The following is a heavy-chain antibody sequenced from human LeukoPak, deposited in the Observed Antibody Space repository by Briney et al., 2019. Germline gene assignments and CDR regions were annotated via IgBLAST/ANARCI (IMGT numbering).Heavy chain of an antibody. CDR3: ARMILPVDWFDP. D-gene: IGHD2-15*01. V-gene: IGHV4-59*01. Sequence: SETLSLTCTVSGGSISSYYWSWIRQPPGKGLEWIGYIYYSGSTNYNPSLKSRVTISVDTSKNQFSLKLSSVTAADTAAYYCARMILPVDWFDPWGQGTLVTVSS. CDR1: GGSISSYY. CDR2: IYYSGST. J-gene: IGHJ5*02.